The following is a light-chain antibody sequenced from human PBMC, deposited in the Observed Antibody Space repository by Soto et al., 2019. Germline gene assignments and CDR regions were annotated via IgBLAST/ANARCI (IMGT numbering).Light chain of an antibody. CDR1: SSNIGSNY. CDR2: NYN. CDR3: ATGGDHLSGPV. J-gene: IGLJ3*02. Sequence: QSVVTQPPSASGTPGQTVTISCSGSSSNIGSNYVYWYQQFPGTAPKLLIYNYNQRPSGVVDRFSGSRSGTSASLAISGLRAEDEADYYCATGGDHLSGPVFGGGTKVTVL. V-gene: IGLV1-47*02.